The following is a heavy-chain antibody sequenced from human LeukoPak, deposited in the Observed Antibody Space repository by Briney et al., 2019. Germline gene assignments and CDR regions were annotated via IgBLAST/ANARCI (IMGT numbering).Heavy chain of an antibody. Sequence: SETLSLTCAVSGYSIGSGYYWGWIRRPPGKGLEWIGIIYHSGSTYYNPSLKSRVTISVDTSKNQFSLKLSSVTAADTAVYYCARHHGGYSYGYLDYWGQGTLVTVSS. J-gene: IGHJ4*02. CDR3: ARHHGGYSYGYLDY. CDR1: GYSIGSGYY. CDR2: IYHSGST. D-gene: IGHD5-18*01. V-gene: IGHV4-38-2*01.